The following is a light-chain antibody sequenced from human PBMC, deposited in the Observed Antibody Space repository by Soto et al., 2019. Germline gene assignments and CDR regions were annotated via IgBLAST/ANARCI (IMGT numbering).Light chain of an antibody. Sequence: DIQMTQSPSNLSASVGDRVTITCRASQSISSWLAWYQQKPGKAPKLLIYDASSLESGVPSRFSGSGSGTEFTLTISSLQPDDFATYYCQQYNSYSTTFGQGTKVEI. V-gene: IGKV1-5*01. J-gene: IGKJ1*01. CDR2: DAS. CDR1: QSISSW. CDR3: QQYNSYSTT.